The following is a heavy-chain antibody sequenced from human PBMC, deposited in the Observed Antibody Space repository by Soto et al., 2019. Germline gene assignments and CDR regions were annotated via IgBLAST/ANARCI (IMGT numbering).Heavy chain of an antibody. J-gene: IGHJ6*02. CDR1: GFTFISYG. D-gene: IGHD3-10*01. V-gene: IGHV3-30*18. CDR3: AKGKDYCSDNYPNSFNGLDV. Sequence: QVQLVESGGGVVQPGRSLRLSCAASGFTFISYGMHWVRQAPGKGLEWVAVMSYDGNKKYYIDSVKGRFTISRDNSKNTLYLQMNSLGADATAIYYCAKGKDYCSDNYPNSFNGLDVWGLGTTVIVSS. CDR2: MSYDGNKK.